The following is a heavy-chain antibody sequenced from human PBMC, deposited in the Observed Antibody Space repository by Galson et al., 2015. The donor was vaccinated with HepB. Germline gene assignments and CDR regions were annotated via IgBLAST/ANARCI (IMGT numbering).Heavy chain of an antibody. CDR1: GYTLTELS. D-gene: IGHD5-18*01. CDR3: ATWRRSGFARDSYYPDY. Sequence: SVKVSCKVSGYTLTELSMHWVRQAPGKGLEWMGGFDPEDGETIYAQKFQGRVTMTEDTSTDTAYMELSSLRSEDTAVHYCATWRRSGFARDSYYPDYWGPGTLVDLSS. V-gene: IGHV1-24*01. CDR2: FDPEDGET. J-gene: IGHJ4*02.